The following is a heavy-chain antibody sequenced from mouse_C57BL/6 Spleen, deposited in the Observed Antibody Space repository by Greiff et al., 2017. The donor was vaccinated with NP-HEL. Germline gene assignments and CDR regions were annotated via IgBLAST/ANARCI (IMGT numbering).Heavy chain of an antibody. D-gene: IGHD4-1*01. V-gene: IGHV1-59*01. CDR2: IDPSDSYT. Sequence: QVQLQQPGAELVRPGTSVKLSCKASGYTFTSYWMHWVKQRPGQGLEWIGVIDPSDSYTNYNQKFKGKATLTVDTSSSTAYMQLSSLTSEDSAVYYCARGVLGSDYFDYWGQGTTLTVSS. CDR1: GYTFTSYW. J-gene: IGHJ2*01. CDR3: ARGVLGSDYFDY.